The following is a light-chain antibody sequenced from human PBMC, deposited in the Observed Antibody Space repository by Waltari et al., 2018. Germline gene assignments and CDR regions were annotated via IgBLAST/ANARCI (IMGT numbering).Light chain of an antibody. CDR1: QNIKMY. Sequence: DIHVTQSPSSLSASVGDRVAITCRASQNIKMYLNWYQQTPGKAPKLLIFAASRLLPGVPSRFSGSRSGTDFTLTINCLEREDFATYYCQQSDSSPLTFGGGTRVEI. J-gene: IGKJ4*01. CDR3: QQSDSSPLT. CDR2: AAS. V-gene: IGKV1-39*01.